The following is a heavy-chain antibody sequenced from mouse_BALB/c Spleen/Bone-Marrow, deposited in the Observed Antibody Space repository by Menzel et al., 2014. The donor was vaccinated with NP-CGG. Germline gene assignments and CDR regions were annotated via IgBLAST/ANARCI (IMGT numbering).Heavy chain of an antibody. Sequence: VQLQQSGPELVKPGASVKMSCKASGYTLTSYIMHWVKRKPGQGLEWIGYINPYNDGTKYNEKFKGKATLTSDKSSSTAYMELSSLTSEDSAVYYCARRWLPYAMDYWGQGTSVTVSS. CDR3: ARRWLPYAMDY. J-gene: IGHJ4*01. CDR2: INPYNDGT. V-gene: IGHV1-14*01. D-gene: IGHD2-3*01. CDR1: GYTLTSYI.